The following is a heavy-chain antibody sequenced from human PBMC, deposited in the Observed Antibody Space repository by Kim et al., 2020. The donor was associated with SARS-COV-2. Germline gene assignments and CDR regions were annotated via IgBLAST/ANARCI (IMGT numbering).Heavy chain of an antibody. Sequence: ASVKVSCKASGYTFTSYDINWVRQATGQGLEWMGWMNPNSGNTGYAQKFQGRVTMTRNTSISTAYMELSSLRSEDTAVYYCARAAVLSSSWSYYYYYGMDVWGQGTTVTVSS. CDR3: ARAAVLSSSWSYYYYYGMDV. CDR2: MNPNSGNT. D-gene: IGHD6-13*01. CDR1: GYTFTSYD. V-gene: IGHV1-8*01. J-gene: IGHJ6*02.